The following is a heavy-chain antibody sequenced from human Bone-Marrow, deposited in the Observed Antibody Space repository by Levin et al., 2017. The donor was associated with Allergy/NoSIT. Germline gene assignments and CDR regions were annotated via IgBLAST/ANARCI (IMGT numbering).Heavy chain of an antibody. V-gene: IGHV1-2*04. Sequence: GASVKVSCKASGYTFTGYYMHWVRQAPGQGLEWMGWINPNSGGTNYAQKFQGWVTMTRDTSISTAYMELSRLRSDDTAVYYCARADDIAARPSRPHYYYGMDVWGQGTTVTVSS. D-gene: IGHD6-6*01. CDR3: ARADDIAARPSRPHYYYGMDV. J-gene: IGHJ6*02. CDR2: INPNSGGT. CDR1: GYTFTGYY.